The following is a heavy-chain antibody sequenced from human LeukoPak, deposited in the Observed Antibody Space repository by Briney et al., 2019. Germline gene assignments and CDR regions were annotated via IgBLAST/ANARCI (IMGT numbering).Heavy chain of an antibody. V-gene: IGHV3-21*01. CDR2: ISSSSSYI. D-gene: IGHD1-26*01. Sequence: GGSLRLSXAASGFTFSSYSMNWVRQAPGKGLEWVSSISSSSSYIYYADSVKGRFTISRDNAKNSLYLQMNSLRAEDTAVYYCARPLIEWELAEDSYWGQGTLVTVSS. CDR1: GFTFSSYS. J-gene: IGHJ4*02. CDR3: ARPLIEWELAEDSY.